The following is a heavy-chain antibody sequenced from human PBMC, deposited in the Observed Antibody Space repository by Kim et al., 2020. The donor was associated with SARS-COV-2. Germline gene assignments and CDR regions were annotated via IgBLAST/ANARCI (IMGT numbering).Heavy chain of an antibody. CDR1: GYTFTSYY. CDR3: ARDKVSDQYSYGYCDY. D-gene: IGHD5-18*01. V-gene: IGHV1-46*01. CDR2: INPSGGST. Sequence: ASVKVSCKASGYTFTSYYMHWVRQAPGQGLEWMGIINPSGGSTSYAQKFQGRVTMTRDTSTSTVYMELSSLRSEDTAVYYCARDKVSDQYSYGYCDYWGQGTLVTVSS. J-gene: IGHJ4*02.